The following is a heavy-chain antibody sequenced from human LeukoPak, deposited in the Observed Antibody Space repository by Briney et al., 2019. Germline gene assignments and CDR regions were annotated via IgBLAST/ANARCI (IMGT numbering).Heavy chain of an antibody. CDR3: AREAHCSSTSCYLYYFDY. J-gene: IGHJ4*02. CDR2: IKQDGSEK. CDR1: GFTFSSYW. D-gene: IGHD2-2*01. V-gene: IGHV3-7*01. Sequence: GGSLRLSCAASGFTFSSYWMSWVRQAPGEGLEWVAHIKQDGSEKYYVDSVKGRFTISRDNAKNSLYLQMNSLRAEDTAVYYCAREAHCSSTSCYLYYFDYWGQGTLVTVSS.